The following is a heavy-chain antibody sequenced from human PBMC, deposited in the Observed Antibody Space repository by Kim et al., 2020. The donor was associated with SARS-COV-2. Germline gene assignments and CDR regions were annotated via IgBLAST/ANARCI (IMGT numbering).Heavy chain of an antibody. D-gene: IGHD3-22*01. CDR3: ARAPTHYYDSSGYFDY. J-gene: IGHJ4*02. CDR1: GGSISSGDYY. Sequence: SETLSLTCTVSGGSISSGDYYWSWIRQPPGKGLEWIGYIYYSGSTYYNPSLKSRVTIPVDTSKNQFSLKLSSVTAADTAVYYCARAPTHYYDSSGYFDYWGQGTLVTVSS. V-gene: IGHV4-30-4*01. CDR2: IYYSGST.